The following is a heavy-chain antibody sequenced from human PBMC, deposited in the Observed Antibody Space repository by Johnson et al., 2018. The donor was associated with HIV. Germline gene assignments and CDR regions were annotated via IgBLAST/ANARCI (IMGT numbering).Heavy chain of an antibody. J-gene: IGHJ3*01. D-gene: IGHD2-21*01. CDR2: IYNDGSRT. V-gene: IGHV3-74*03. Sequence: VQLVESGGGLVQPGGSLRLSCAASGFAFRTYWMVWVRQVPGKRPVWVARIYNDGSRTTYADSVRGRLTISRDNAKYTVDLQMNSLRVEDTAVYYCAKVDCGGDTCAGYDPFDLWGQGTLVTVSS. CDR3: AKVDCGGDTCAGYDPFDL. CDR1: GFAFRTYW.